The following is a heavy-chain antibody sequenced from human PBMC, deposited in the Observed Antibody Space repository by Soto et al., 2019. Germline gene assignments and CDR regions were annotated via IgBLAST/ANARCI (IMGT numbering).Heavy chain of an antibody. D-gene: IGHD2-15*01. CDR1: GFTFTSSA. Sequence: GASVKVSCKASGFTFTSSAMQWVRQARGQRLEWIGWIVVGSGNTNYAQKFQERVTITRDMSTSTAYMELSSLRSEDTAVYYCAKAQAIEVATTRSLWSQPRVDYYYYMDVWAKGTTVTVSS. CDR3: AKAQAIEVATTRSLWSQPRVDYYYYMDV. V-gene: IGHV1-58*02. CDR2: IVVGSGNT. J-gene: IGHJ6*03.